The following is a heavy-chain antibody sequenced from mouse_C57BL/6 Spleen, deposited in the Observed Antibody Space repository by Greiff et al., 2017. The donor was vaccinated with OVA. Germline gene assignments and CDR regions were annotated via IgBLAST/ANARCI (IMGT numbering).Heavy chain of an antibody. Sequence: VKLQQPGAELVKPGASVKLSCKASGYTFTSYWMHWVKQRPGQGLEWIGMIHPNSGSTNYNAKFKSKATLTVDKSSSTAYMQLSSLTSEDSAVYYCARPPEGYYIDYWGQGTTLTVSS. CDR2: IHPNSGST. V-gene: IGHV1-64*01. CDR1: GYTFTSYW. CDR3: ARPPEGYYIDY. J-gene: IGHJ2*01.